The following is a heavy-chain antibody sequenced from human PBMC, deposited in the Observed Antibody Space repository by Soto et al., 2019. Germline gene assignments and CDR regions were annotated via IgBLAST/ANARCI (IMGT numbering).Heavy chain of an antibody. CDR3: ARSPPTSLLAFWWFDP. J-gene: IGHJ5*02. CDR1: GGSFSGYY. CDR2: INHSGST. V-gene: IGHV4-34*01. D-gene: IGHD3-3*01. Sequence: GTLSLTCAVYGGSFSGYYWSWIRQPPGKGLEWIGEINHSGSTNYNPSLKSRVTISVDTSKNQFSLKLSSVTAADTAVYYCARSPPTSLLAFWWFDPWGQGTLVTVSS.